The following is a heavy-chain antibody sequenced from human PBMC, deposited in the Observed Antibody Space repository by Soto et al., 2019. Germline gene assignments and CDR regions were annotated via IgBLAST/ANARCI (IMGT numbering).Heavy chain of an antibody. CDR2: INHSGST. CDR3: ASGSGSGLYYYGMDV. D-gene: IGHD3-10*01. J-gene: IGHJ6*02. V-gene: IGHV4-34*01. Sequence: XATLSLTFAVYGGSFSGYYWSWIGQPPGKGLEWIGEINHSGSTNYNPSLKSRVTISVDTSKNQFSLKLSSVTAADTAVYYCASGSGSGLYYYGMDVWGQGTTVT. CDR1: GGSFSGYY.